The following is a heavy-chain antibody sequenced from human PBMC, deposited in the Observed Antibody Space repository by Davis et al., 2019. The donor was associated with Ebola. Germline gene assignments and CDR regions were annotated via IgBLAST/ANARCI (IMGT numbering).Heavy chain of an antibody. CDR2: ISGSGTST. CDR1: GFTFSSYA. J-gene: IGHJ4*02. D-gene: IGHD6-13*01. V-gene: IGHV3-23*01. Sequence: GESLKISCAASGFTFSSYAMSWVRQAPGKGLERVSAISGSGTSTYYADSVKGRFTISRDNAKNSLYLQMNSLRAEDTAVYYCARESSWWGQGTLVTVSS. CDR3: ARESSW.